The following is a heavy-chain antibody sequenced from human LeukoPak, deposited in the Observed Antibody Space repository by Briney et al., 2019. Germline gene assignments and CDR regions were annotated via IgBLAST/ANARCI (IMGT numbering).Heavy chain of an antibody. CDR3: ARSNSGSYWYYFDY. Sequence: SETLSLTCSVSGGSISSYYWSWIRQPPGKGLEWIGYIYYSGSTNYNPSLKSRVTISVDTSKNQFSLKLSSVTAADTAVYYCARSNSGSYWYYFDYWGQGTLVTVSS. J-gene: IGHJ4*02. D-gene: IGHD1-26*01. CDR2: IYYSGST. CDR1: GGSISSYY. V-gene: IGHV4-59*01.